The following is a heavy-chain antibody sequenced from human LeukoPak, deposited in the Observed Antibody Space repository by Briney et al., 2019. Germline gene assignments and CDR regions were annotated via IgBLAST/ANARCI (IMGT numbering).Heavy chain of an antibody. D-gene: IGHD6-13*01. Sequence: GGSLRLSCAASGFTFSDYYMSWIRQAPGKGLEWVSYISSSANTIYYADSVKGRFNISRDNAKNSLFLQMNSLRAEDTGVYYCARGDPGSTWSCFDNWGLGTLVTVSS. CDR3: ARGDPGSTWSCFDN. J-gene: IGHJ4*02. CDR1: GFTFSDYY. V-gene: IGHV3-11*04. CDR2: ISSSANTI.